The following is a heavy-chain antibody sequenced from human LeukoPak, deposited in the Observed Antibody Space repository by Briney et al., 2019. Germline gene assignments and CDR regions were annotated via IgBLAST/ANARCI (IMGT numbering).Heavy chain of an antibody. CDR3: ARALGEVVAAILGWGLFDP. Sequence: GGPLRLSYAVSGFTFSDYYMSWIRQAPGKGLEWVSYISSSGSTIYYADSVKGRFTISRDNAKKSLYLQMICLRAEDAGVYYCARALGEVVAAILGWGLFDPWGERPVVSVS. CDR2: ISSSGSTI. J-gene: IGHJ5*02. D-gene: IGHD2-15*01. CDR1: GFTFSDYY. V-gene: IGHV3-11*01.